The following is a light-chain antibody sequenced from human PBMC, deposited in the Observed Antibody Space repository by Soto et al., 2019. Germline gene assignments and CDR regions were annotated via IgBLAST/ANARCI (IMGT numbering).Light chain of an antibody. CDR3: QQYSDFLIS. CDR1: QNINNY. Sequence: DIQMTQSPSSLSASVGDRVTITCQASQNINNYLNWYQQKPGRAPKLLIYDASNLEAGVPSRFRGSGSGTDFTFTISRLQPEDIATYYCQQYSDFLISFGPGTTVDFK. CDR2: DAS. V-gene: IGKV1-33*01. J-gene: IGKJ3*01.